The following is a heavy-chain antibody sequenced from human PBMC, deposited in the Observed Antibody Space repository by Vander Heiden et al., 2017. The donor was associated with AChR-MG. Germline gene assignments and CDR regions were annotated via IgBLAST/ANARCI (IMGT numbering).Heavy chain of an antibody. CDR2: ISGSGGST. Sequence: EVQLLESGGGLVQPGGSLRLSCAASGFTFSSYAMSWVRQAPGKGLEWVSAISGSGGSTYYADSVKGRFTISRDNSKNTLYLQMNSLRAEDTAVYYCAKDITMVQGVIIKGSPQFDYWGQGTLVTVSS. CDR1: GFTFSSYA. D-gene: IGHD3-10*01. V-gene: IGHV3-23*01. CDR3: AKDITMVQGVIIKGSPQFDY. J-gene: IGHJ4*02.